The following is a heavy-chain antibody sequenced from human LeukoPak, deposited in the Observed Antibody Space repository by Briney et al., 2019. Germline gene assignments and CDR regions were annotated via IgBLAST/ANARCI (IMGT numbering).Heavy chain of an antibody. CDR1: GYTSDFTKYG. V-gene: IGHV1-18*01. J-gene: IGHJ4*02. CDR3: ARELWSGNYNV. Sequence: ASVKVSCKTSGYTSDFTKYGVAWVQQAPGQGLEWMGWINPDSGHANYAQRFQGRVTMTTHTSTSTAYMELRSLRSEDTAVYYCARELWSGNYNVWGQGTLVTVSS. CDR2: INPDSGHA. D-gene: IGHD3-3*01.